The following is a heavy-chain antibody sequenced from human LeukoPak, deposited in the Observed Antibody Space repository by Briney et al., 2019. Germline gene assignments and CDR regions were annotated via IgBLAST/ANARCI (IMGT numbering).Heavy chain of an antibody. Sequence: SQTLSLTCAISGDSVSSKNAAWNWIRQSPSRGLEWLGRTYYRSKWYNDYAVSVKSRITINPDTSKNQSSLQLNSVTPEDTAVYYCARDQPQYSSGWLTDYYYYYYYMDVWGKGTTVTVSS. CDR3: ARDQPQYSSGWLTDYYYYYYYMDV. J-gene: IGHJ6*03. D-gene: IGHD6-19*01. CDR2: TYYRSKWYN. CDR1: GDSVSSKNAA. V-gene: IGHV6-1*01.